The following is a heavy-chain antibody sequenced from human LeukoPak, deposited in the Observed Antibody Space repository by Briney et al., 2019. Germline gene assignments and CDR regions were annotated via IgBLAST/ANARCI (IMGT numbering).Heavy chain of an antibody. CDR3: ARALDIAARPFDY. D-gene: IGHD6-6*01. CDR2: ISSSGSTI. CDR1: GFTFSSYE. V-gene: IGHV3-48*03. J-gene: IGHJ4*02. Sequence: LTGGSLRLSCAASGFTFSSYEMNWVRQAPGKGLDWVSYISSSGSTIYYADSVKGRFTISRDNAKNSLYLQMNSLRAEDTAVYYCARALDIAARPFDYWGQGTLVTVSS.